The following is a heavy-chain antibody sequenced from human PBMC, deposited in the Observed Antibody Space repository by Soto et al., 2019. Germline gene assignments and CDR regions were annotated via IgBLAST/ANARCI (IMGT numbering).Heavy chain of an antibody. J-gene: IGHJ6*02. CDR1: GGTFSSYA. D-gene: IGHD2-2*01. V-gene: IGHV1-69*01. CDR2: IIPIFGTA. Sequence: QVQLVQSGAEVKKPGSSVKVSCKASGGTFSSYAISWVRQAPGQGLEWMGGIIPIFGTANYAQKFQGRVTITANESTSTAYMELSSLRSEDTAVYYCVIVVVPAAWRDYYYYYGMDVWGQGTTVTVSS. CDR3: VIVVVPAAWRDYYYYYGMDV.